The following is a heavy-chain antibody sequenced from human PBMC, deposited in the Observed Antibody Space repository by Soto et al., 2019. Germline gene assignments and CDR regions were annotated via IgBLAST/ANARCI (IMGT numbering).Heavy chain of an antibody. D-gene: IGHD5-18*01. Sequence: QLVESGGGVVQPGGAVRLSCSATLSAFTFSDHAMHWVRQTPGKGLQWVAVIWFDGGNRYYVDTVKGRFPSSRHNSENTGYLQMYRLTDEDTGVYYCASSGRGESTSMVNDSCCGLDVWGQGTTVAVSS. V-gene: IGHV3-33*01. CDR2: IWFDGGNR. CDR1: AFTFSDHA. CDR3: ASSGRGESTSMVNDSCCGLDV. J-gene: IGHJ6*02.